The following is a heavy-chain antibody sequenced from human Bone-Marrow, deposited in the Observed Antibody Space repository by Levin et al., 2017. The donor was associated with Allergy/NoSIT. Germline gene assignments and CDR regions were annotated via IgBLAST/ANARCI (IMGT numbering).Heavy chain of an antibody. V-gene: IGHV3-49*03. J-gene: IGHJ6*03. Sequence: GGSLRLSCTASGFTFGDYHMSWFRQAPGKGLEWVSFIRSKAFGGTTEYAASVKGRFTISRDDSNSVAYLQMTSLMTEDTALYFCGRGPVRGTFNYYYFMDVWGKGTTVTVSS. D-gene: IGHD3-10*01. CDR1: GFTFGDYH. CDR2: IRSKAFGGTT. CDR3: GRGPVRGTFNYYYFMDV.